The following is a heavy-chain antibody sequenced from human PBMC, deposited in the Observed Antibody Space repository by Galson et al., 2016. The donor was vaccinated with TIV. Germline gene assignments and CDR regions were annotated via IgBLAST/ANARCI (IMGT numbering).Heavy chain of an antibody. CDR1: GDSVSSDSAA. CDR2: TYYRSRWYY. J-gene: IGHJ3*02. V-gene: IGHV6-1*01. CDR3: TGAAGKNGASCYATCETFDI. D-gene: IGHD2-2*01. Sequence: CAISGDSVSSDSAAWNWVRQSPSRGLEWLGRTYYRSRWYYDYKVSVKSRITINPDTSKNQFSLQLNSVTPEDTAVDYCTGAAGKNGASCYATCETFDIWGQGTMVTVSS.